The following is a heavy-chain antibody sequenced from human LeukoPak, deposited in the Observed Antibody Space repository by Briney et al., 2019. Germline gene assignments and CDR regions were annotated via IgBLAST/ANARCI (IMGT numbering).Heavy chain of an antibody. V-gene: IGHV4-31*03. J-gene: IGHJ5*02. CDR1: GGSISSGGYY. CDR3: AGSGYYGSGSFRP. D-gene: IGHD3-10*01. Sequence: SETLSLTCTVSGGSISSGGYYWSWIRQHPGKGLEWIGYIYYSGSTYYNPSLKSRVTISVDTSKNQFSLKLSSVTAADTAVYYCAGSGYYGSGSFRPWGQGTLVTVSS. CDR2: IYYSGST.